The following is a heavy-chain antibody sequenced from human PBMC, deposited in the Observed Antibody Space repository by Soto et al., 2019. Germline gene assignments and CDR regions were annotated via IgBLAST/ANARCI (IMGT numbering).Heavy chain of an antibody. CDR2: ISGSGAST. Sequence: EVQLLESGGGVVQPGGSLRLSCAVSGLTFSSYSMSWVRQTPGMGLEWVSGISGSGASTYYADSVKGRLTISRDNSKNTLYLQMSSLSAEDTAIYYCASPPGTRQPFDHWGQGTLVTVSS. D-gene: IGHD1-1*01. V-gene: IGHV3-23*01. J-gene: IGHJ4*02. CDR3: ASPPGTRQPFDH. CDR1: GLTFSSYS.